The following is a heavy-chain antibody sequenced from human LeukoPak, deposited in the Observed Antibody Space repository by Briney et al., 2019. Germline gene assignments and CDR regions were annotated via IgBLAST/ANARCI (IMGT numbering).Heavy chain of an antibody. V-gene: IGHV1-2*02. D-gene: IGHD6-19*01. Sequence: ASVNVSCKASGYTFSGYYLHWVRQAPGQGLEWMGWINPNGDGTNFAQEFQGRVTINRDISTVYMELRRLRSDDTAVYFCARGGGSSGYPDYWGQGTLVTVSS. CDR3: ARGGGSSGYPDY. J-gene: IGHJ4*02. CDR1: GYTFSGYY. CDR2: INPNGDGT.